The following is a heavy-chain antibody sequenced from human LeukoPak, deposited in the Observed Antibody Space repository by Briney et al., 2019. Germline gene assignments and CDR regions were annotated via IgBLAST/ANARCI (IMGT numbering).Heavy chain of an antibody. CDR1: GNSLNELS. J-gene: IGHJ5*02. V-gene: IGHV1-24*01. D-gene: IGHD5-12*01. CDR3: ATIGQFGGNYYYFDP. Sequence: PEASVKVSCKLSGNSLNELSIHWVRQAPGKGLDWMGGFDPEEGEIVYSQSFQGRVTVTEDRSTNTAYLELGSLRSEDAAVYYCATIGQFGGNYYYFDPWGQGTLVTVSS. CDR2: FDPEEGEI.